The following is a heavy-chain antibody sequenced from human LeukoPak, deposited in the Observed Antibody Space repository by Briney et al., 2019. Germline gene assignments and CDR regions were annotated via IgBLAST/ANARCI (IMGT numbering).Heavy chain of an antibody. Sequence: GGSLRLSCAASGFTFSSYSMNWVRQAPGKGLEWVSSIPRNGGSTYYADSVKGRFTISRDNSKNTLYVQMNSLRVDDTAVYYCAKAPRFGDHAAEYFYYYMDVWGKGTTVTISS. J-gene: IGHJ6*03. CDR2: IPRNGGST. CDR1: GFTFSSYS. CDR3: AKAPRFGDHAAEYFYYYMDV. D-gene: IGHD3-16*01. V-gene: IGHV3-23*01.